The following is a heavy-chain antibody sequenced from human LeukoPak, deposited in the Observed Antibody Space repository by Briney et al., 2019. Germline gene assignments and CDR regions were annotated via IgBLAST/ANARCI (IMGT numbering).Heavy chain of an antibody. CDR3: ARQSRNDAFDI. D-gene: IGHD6-13*01. CDR1: GGSISSYY. Sequence: SETLSPTCTVSGGSISSYYWSWIRQPPGKGLEWIGYIYYSGSTNYNPSLKSRVTISVDTSKNQFSLKLSSVTAADTAVYYCARQSRNDAFDIWGQGTMVTVSS. CDR2: IYYSGST. V-gene: IGHV4-59*08. J-gene: IGHJ3*02.